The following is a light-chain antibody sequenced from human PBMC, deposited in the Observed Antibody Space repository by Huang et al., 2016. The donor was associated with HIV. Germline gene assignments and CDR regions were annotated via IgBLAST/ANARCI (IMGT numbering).Light chain of an antibody. J-gene: IGKJ3*01. CDR3: QQRSNWPLT. V-gene: IGKV3-11*01. Sequence: EIVLTQSPDTLSLSPGERATLSCRASQSVSSYLAWYQQKPGQAPRLRIYDASSRATGSPARFSGSGSGTDFTLTISSLEPEDFAVYYCQQRSNWPLTFGPGTKVDIK. CDR2: DAS. CDR1: QSVSSY.